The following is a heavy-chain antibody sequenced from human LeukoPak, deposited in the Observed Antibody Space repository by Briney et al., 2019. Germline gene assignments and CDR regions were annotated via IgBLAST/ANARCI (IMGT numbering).Heavy chain of an antibody. D-gene: IGHD3-9*01. CDR3: VRDRYDVLTGYNDAFDI. V-gene: IGHV3-7*01. CDR2: IKQDGSEK. CDR1: GFIFNNYW. J-gene: IGHJ3*02. Sequence: GGSLRLSCAASGFIFNNYWMSWVRQAPGKGLEWVANIKQDGSEKYYVDSVKGRFTISRDNAKNSLYLQMNSLRAEDTAVYYCVRDRYDVLTGYNDAFDIWGHGTLVAVSS.